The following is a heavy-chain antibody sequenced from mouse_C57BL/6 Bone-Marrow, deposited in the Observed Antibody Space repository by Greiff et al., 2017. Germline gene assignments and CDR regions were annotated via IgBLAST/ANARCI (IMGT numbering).Heavy chain of an antibody. CDR2: ISSGSSTI. CDR1: GFTFSDYG. Sequence: EVHLVESGGGLVKPGGSLKLSCAASGFTFSDYGMHWVRQAPEKGLEWVAYISSGSSTIYYADTVKGRFTISRDNAKNTLFLQMTSLRSEDTAMYYCARGYYDYHYYAMDYRGQGTSVTVSS. V-gene: IGHV5-17*01. D-gene: IGHD2-4*01. CDR3: ARGYYDYHYYAMDY. J-gene: IGHJ4*01.